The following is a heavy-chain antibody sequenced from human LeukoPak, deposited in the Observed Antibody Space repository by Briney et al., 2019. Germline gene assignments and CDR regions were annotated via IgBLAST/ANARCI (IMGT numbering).Heavy chain of an antibody. Sequence: GGSLRLSCAASGFTVSSNYMSWVRQAPGKGPEWVSAISDSGGGTYYADSVKGRFNISRDNSKNTLYLQMNSLRAEDTAVYYCVRDRGTYRPIDYWGQGTLVTVSS. D-gene: IGHD1-26*01. J-gene: IGHJ4*02. CDR1: GFTVSSNY. CDR2: ISDSGGGT. CDR3: VRDRGTYRPIDY. V-gene: IGHV3-23*01.